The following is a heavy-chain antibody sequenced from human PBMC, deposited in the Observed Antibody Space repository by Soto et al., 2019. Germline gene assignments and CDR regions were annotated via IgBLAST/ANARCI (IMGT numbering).Heavy chain of an antibody. Sequence: GGSLRLSCVASGFTFSSYGMHWVRQAPGKGLEWVAIISYDGSNTYYADSVKGRFTISRDNSKNSLYLQMNSLRAEDTAVYYCARFYYDSSGYLPSPYYYYYGMDVWGQGTTVTVSS. V-gene: IGHV3-30*03. CDR3: ARFYYDSSGYLPSPYYYYYGMDV. J-gene: IGHJ6*02. CDR2: ISYDGSNT. D-gene: IGHD3-22*01. CDR1: GFTFSSYG.